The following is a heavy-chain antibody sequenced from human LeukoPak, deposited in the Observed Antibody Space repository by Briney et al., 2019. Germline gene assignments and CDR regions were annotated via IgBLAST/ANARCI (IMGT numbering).Heavy chain of an antibody. CDR1: GGSISSGGYY. J-gene: IGHJ5*02. D-gene: IGHD2-15*01. CDR3: ARECGGSCLGPNWFDP. CDR2: IYYSGST. Sequence: SETLSLTCTVSGGSISSGGYYWSWIRQHPGKGLEWIGYIYYSGSTYYNPSLKSRVTISVDTSKNQFSLKLSSVTAADTAVYYCARECGGSCLGPNWFDPWGQGTLVTVSS. V-gene: IGHV4-31*03.